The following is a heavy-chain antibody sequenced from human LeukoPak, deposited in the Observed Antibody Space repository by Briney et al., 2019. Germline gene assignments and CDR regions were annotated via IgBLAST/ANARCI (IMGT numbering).Heavy chain of an antibody. CDR1: GYTFTGYY. CDR2: INPNSGGT. J-gene: IGHJ6*02. CDR3: ARERGIAAAGYYYYYGMDV. Sequence: ASVKVSCKASGYTFTGYYMHWVRQAPGQGLEWMGRINPNSGGTNYAQKFQGRVTMTRDTSISTAYMELSRLRSDDTAVYYCARERGIAAAGYYYYYGMDVWGQGTTVTVSS. D-gene: IGHD6-13*01. V-gene: IGHV1-2*06.